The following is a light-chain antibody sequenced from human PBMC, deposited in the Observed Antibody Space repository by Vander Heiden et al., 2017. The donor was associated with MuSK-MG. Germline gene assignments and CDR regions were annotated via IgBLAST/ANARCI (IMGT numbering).Light chain of an antibody. Sequence: IQLTQSPSSLSASVGDRVTITCRASQVIDNYLAWYQQKPGKAPNLLIYAASSLQSGVPSRFSGSGSGTDFTLTISSLQPEDFATYYCQQLINSPITFGGGTKVXIK. CDR3: QQLINSPIT. V-gene: IGKV1-9*01. J-gene: IGKJ4*01. CDR2: AAS. CDR1: QVIDNY.